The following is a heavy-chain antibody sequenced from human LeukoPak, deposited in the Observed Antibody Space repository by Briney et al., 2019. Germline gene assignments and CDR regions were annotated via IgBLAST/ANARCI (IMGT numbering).Heavy chain of an antibody. J-gene: IGHJ4*02. CDR1: GFTFSDHF. CDR2: SRNKAKSYTT. V-gene: IGHV3-72*01. D-gene: IGHD6-19*01. Sequence: PEGSLSLSCVVSGFTFSDHFLDWVRQAPGKGLEWVGRSRNKAKSYTTEYAASVKGRFTISRDDSKNSLYLQMNSLKTEDTAVYYCVRVGSVAGSDYLDYWGQGTLVTVSS. CDR3: VRVGSVAGSDYLDY.